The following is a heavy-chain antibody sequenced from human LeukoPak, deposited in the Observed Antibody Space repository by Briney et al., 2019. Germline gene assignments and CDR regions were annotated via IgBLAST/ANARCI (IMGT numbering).Heavy chain of an antibody. V-gene: IGHV4-39*01. J-gene: IGHJ4*02. CDR1: GGSISTRYYY. CDR2: IHDSGST. CDR3: ASLYFYGSGSFPNY. D-gene: IGHD3-10*01. Sequence: PSETLSLTCAVSGGSISTRYYYWGWIRQPPGKGLEWIGTIHDSGSTYYSPSLKSQVTISVDTSNNQFSLKLSSVTAGDTAVYCCASLYFYGSGSFPNYWGQGILVTVST.